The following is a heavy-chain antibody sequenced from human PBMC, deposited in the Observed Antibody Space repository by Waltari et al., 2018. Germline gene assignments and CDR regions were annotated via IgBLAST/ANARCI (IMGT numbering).Heavy chain of an antibody. J-gene: IGHJ3*02. D-gene: IGHD2-2*01. CDR3: ARHMPPNSIVVVPAARAFDI. V-gene: IGHV4-39*01. Sequence: QLQLQESGPGLVKPSETLSLTCTVPGGSISSSSYYWGWIRQPPGNGPEWIGSIYYSGSTYYNPSLKSRVTISVDTSKNQFSLKLSSVTAADTAVYYCARHMPPNSIVVVPAARAFDIWGQGTMVTVSS. CDR2: IYYSGST. CDR1: GGSISSSSYY.